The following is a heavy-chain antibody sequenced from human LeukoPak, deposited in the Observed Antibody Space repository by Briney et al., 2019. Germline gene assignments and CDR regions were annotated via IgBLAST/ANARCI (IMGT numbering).Heavy chain of an antibody. CDR3: ARRIGYCSSTSCSPYYYYGMDV. Sequence: GESLKISCKGSGYSFTNYWIGWVRQMPGKGLEWMGIIYPGDSDTRYSPSFQGQVTISADKSISTAYLQWSSLKASDTAMYYCARRIGYCSSTSCSPYYYYGMDVWGQGTPVTVSS. V-gene: IGHV5-51*01. D-gene: IGHD2-2*01. CDR1: GYSFTNYW. J-gene: IGHJ6*02. CDR2: IYPGDSDT.